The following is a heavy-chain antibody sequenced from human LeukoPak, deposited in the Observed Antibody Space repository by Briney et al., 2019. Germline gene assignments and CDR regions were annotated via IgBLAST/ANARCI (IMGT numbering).Heavy chain of an antibody. Sequence: SETLSLTCTVSGGSISSTSYYWGWIRQPPGKGLEWIGIIYYSGSPYYSPSLKSRVTISVDTSKNQFSLRLSSVTAADTAVYYCARGGSGWNYYFYYMDVWGKGTTVTVSS. J-gene: IGHJ6*03. CDR3: ARGGSGWNYYFYYMDV. CDR2: IYYSGSP. D-gene: IGHD6-19*01. CDR1: GGSISSTSYY. V-gene: IGHV4-39*07.